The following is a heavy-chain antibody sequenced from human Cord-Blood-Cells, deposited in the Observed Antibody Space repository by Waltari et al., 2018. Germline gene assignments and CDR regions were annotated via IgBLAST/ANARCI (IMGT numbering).Heavy chain of an antibody. CDR1: GGSISSSSYY. Sequence: QLQLQESGPGLVKPSETLSLTCTVSGGSISSSSYYWGWIRQPPGKGLEWIWCIYYSGSTDYNPSLKSRVTISVDTSKNQFSLKLSSVTAADTAVYYCARPYSSSWYYFDYWGQGTLVTVSS. CDR3: ARPYSSSWYYFDY. CDR2: IYYSGST. V-gene: IGHV4-39*01. D-gene: IGHD6-13*01. J-gene: IGHJ4*02.